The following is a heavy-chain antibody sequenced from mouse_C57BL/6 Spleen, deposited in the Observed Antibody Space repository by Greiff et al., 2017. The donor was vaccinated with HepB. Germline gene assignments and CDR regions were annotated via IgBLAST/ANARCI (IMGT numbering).Heavy chain of an antibody. Sequence: VQLKQSGPGLVKPSQSLSLTCSVPGYSITSGYYWNWIRQFPGNKLEWMGYISYDGSNNYNPSLKNRISITRDTSKNQFFLKLNSVTTEDTATYYCARAPYYYGSSYYYFDYWGQGTTLTVSS. CDR1: GYSITSGYY. V-gene: IGHV3-6*01. D-gene: IGHD1-1*01. CDR2: ISYDGSN. J-gene: IGHJ2*01. CDR3: ARAPYYYGSSYYYFDY.